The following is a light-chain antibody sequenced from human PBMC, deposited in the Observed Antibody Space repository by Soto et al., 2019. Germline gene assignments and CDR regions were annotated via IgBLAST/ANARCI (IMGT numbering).Light chain of an antibody. CDR2: EVS. J-gene: IGLJ1*01. V-gene: IGLV2-8*01. CDR3: SSFAGNSDYV. Sequence: SALPQPPSASVSPGQSVTISCTGTSSDVGSYNYVSWYQQHPGKAPKLMIYEVSKRPSGVPDRFSGSKSGNTASLTVSGLQAEDEADYYCSSFAGNSDYVFGTGTRSPS. CDR1: SSDVGSYNY.